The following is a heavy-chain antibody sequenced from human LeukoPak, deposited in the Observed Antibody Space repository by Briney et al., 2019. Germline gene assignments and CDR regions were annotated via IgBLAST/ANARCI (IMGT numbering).Heavy chain of an antibody. CDR2: INHSGST. D-gene: IGHD6-25*01. Sequence: PSETLSLTCAVYGGSFSGYYWSWIRQPPGKGLEWIGEINHSGSTNYNPSLKSRVTISVDTSKNQFSLKLSSVTAADTAVYYCARAKRLALQSFIDYWGQGTLVTVSS. CDR1: GGSFSGYY. J-gene: IGHJ4*02. V-gene: IGHV4-34*01. CDR3: ARAKRLALQSFIDY.